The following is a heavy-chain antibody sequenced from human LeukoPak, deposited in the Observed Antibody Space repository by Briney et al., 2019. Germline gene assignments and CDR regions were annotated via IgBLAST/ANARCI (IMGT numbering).Heavy chain of an antibody. CDR2: INHSGST. CDR1: GGSFSGYY. D-gene: IGHD5-18*01. V-gene: IGHV4-34*01. Sequence: SETLSLTCAVYGGSFSGYYWSWIRQPPGKGLEWIGEINHSGSTNYNPSLKSRVTISVDTSKNQFSLKLSSVTAADTAVYYCARHVRGYRIRYYYYMDVWGKGTTVTISS. CDR3: ARHVRGYRIRYYYYMDV. J-gene: IGHJ6*03.